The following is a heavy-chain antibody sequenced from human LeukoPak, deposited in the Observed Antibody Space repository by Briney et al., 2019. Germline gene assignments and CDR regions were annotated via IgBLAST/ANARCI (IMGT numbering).Heavy chain of an antibody. CDR1: GFTFSSYG. Sequence: PGGSLRLSCAASGFTFSSYGMHWVRQAPGKGLEWVALIWFDGSNKHYADSVKGRFTISRDNSKNTMYLQMDSLRAEDTAVYYCARESSGWLQLFDYWGQGTLVTVSS. CDR2: IWFDGSNK. D-gene: IGHD5-24*01. CDR3: ARESSGWLQLFDY. V-gene: IGHV3-33*08. J-gene: IGHJ4*02.